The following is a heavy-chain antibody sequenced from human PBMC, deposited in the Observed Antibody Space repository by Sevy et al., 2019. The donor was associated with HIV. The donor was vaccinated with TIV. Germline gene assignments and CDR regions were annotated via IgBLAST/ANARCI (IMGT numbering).Heavy chain of an antibody. J-gene: IGHJ3*02. Sequence: ASVKVSCKASGGTFSSYAISWVRQAPGQGLEWMGGIIPIFGTANYAQKFQGRVTITADKSTSTAYMELSSLGSEDTAVYYCARVGWDYYDSSGYSGDAFDIWGQGTMVTVSS. D-gene: IGHD3-22*01. V-gene: IGHV1-69*06. CDR3: ARVGWDYYDSSGYSGDAFDI. CDR1: GGTFSSYA. CDR2: IIPIFGTA.